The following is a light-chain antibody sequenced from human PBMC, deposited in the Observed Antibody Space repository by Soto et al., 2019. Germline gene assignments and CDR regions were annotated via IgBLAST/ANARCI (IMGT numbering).Light chain of an antibody. J-gene: IGKJ1*01. CDR1: QSVLSSSNNKNY. V-gene: IGKV4-1*01. CDR2: WAS. Sequence: IVMTQSPDSLAVSLGERATINCKSSQSVLSSSNNKNYLAWYQQKLGQPPKLLIYWASSRESGVPDRFSGSGSVTDFTLTISSLQAEDVAVYYCQQYRSAPRTFGQGTKVEIK. CDR3: QQYRSAPRT.